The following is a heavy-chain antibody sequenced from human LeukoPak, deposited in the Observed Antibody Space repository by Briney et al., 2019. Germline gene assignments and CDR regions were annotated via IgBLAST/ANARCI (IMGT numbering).Heavy chain of an antibody. D-gene: IGHD3-22*01. CDR3: ARVWSGYYDSSGYLNFDY. J-gene: IGHJ4*02. Sequence: SETLSLTCTVSGGSISSYYWSWIRQPPGKGLEWIGYIYYSGTTNYNPSLKSRVTISVDTSKNQFSLKLSSVTAADTAVYYCARVWSGYYDSSGYLNFDYWGQGTLVTVSS. V-gene: IGHV4-59*01. CDR1: GGSISSYY. CDR2: IYYSGTT.